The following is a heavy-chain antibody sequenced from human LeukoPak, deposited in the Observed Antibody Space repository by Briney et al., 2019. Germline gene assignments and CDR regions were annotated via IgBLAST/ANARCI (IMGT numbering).Heavy chain of an antibody. Sequence: SETLSLTCAVYGGSFSGYYWSWIRQPPGKGLEWIGSIYYSGNTYYNASLKSQVSISIDTSKNQYSLRLTSVTAADTAVYYCARQTGSGLFILPGGQGTLVTVSS. CDR3: ARQTGSGLFILP. CDR2: IYYSGNT. V-gene: IGHV4-34*01. D-gene: IGHD3/OR15-3a*01. J-gene: IGHJ4*02. CDR1: GGSFSGYY.